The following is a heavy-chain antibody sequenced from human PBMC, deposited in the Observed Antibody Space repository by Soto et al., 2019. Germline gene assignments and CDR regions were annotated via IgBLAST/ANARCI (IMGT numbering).Heavy chain of an antibody. CDR3: ASSYVPDAYFDY. V-gene: IGHV3-11*06. D-gene: IGHD2-2*01. CDR1: GFTFSDHY. CDR2: ISRSTPYT. Sequence: VGSLRLSCAASGFTFSDHYMSWIRQAPGKGLEWVSYISRSTPYTNYADSVKGRFTISRDNAKNSLYLQMNSLRAEDTAVYYCASSYVPDAYFDYWGQGTLVTVSS. J-gene: IGHJ4*02.